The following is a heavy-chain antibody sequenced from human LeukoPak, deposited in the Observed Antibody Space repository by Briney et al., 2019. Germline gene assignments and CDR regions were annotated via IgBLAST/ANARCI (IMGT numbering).Heavy chain of an antibody. CDR2: ISSSGSTI. V-gene: IGHV3-48*03. D-gene: IGHD6-19*01. Sequence: GGSLRLSCAASGFTFSSYEMNWVRQAPGKGLEWVSYISSSGSTIYYADSVKGRFTISRDNAKNSLYLQMNSLRAEDTAVYYCALDPSSGWYFNAFDIWGQGTMVTVSS. CDR3: ALDPSSGWYFNAFDI. CDR1: GFTFSSYE. J-gene: IGHJ3*02.